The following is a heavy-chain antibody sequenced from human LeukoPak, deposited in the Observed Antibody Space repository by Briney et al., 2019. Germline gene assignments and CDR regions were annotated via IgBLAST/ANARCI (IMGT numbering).Heavy chain of an antibody. V-gene: IGHV4-61*09. J-gene: IGHJ4*02. CDR2: IESTGST. CDR3: ARAPEYGLYYFDY. CDR1: GGSISSGSYC. D-gene: IGHD1-14*01. Sequence: SETLSLTCTVSGGSISSGSYCWSWIRQPAGKGLEWIRHIESTGSTNYNPCLKSRVTTSVDTSKNQFSLKLGSVTAADTAVYCCARAPEYGLYYFDYWGQGTLVTVSS.